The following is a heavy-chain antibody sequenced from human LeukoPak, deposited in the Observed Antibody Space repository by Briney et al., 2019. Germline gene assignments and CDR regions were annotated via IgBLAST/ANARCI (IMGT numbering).Heavy chain of an antibody. CDR2: IRGSGDST. J-gene: IGHJ4*02. D-gene: IGHD4-17*01. Sequence: PGGSLRLSCAASGFTFSSYAMSWVRQAPGKGREWVSAIRGSGDSTYYADSVKGRFTISRDNSKNTLYLQINSLRAEDTAVYYCAKDSHGDPTLLTDYWGQGTLVTVSS. CDR1: GFTFSSYA. V-gene: IGHV3-23*01. CDR3: AKDSHGDPTLLTDY.